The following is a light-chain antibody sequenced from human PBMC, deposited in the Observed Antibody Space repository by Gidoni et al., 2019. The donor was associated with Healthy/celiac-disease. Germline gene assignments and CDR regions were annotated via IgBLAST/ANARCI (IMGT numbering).Light chain of an antibody. CDR2: GAS. J-gene: IGKJ1*01. CDR1: QSVSSSY. V-gene: IGKV3-20*01. Sequence: EIVLTQSPGTLSLSPGERATLSCRASQSVSSSYLAWYQQKPGQAPRLLIYGASSRATGIPDRFSGSGAGTDFTLTISRLETEDFAVYYCQQYGSSPTFXQXTKVEIK. CDR3: QQYGSSPT.